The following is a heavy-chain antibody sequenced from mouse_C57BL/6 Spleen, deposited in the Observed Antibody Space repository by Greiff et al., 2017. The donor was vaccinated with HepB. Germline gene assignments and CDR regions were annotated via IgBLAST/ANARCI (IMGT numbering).Heavy chain of an antibody. D-gene: IGHD1-1*01. CDR1: GYSITSGYY. CDR3: ASLYYYGSSSVAY. V-gene: IGHV3-6*01. Sequence: EVQLQESGPGLVKPSQSLSLTCSVTGYSITSGYYWHWIRQFPGNKLEWMGDISYDGSNNYNPSLKNRISITRDTSKNKFFLKLNSVTTEDTATYYCASLYYYGSSSVAYWGQGTLVTVSA. CDR2: ISYDGSN. J-gene: IGHJ3*01.